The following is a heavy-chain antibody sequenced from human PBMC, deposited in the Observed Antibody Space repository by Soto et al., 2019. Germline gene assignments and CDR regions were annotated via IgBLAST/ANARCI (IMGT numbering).Heavy chain of an antibody. D-gene: IGHD6-19*01. Sequence: QVQLVESGGGVVQPGRSLRLSCAASGFTFSSYGMHWVRQAPGKGLEWVAVIWYDGSNKYYADSVKGRFTISRDNSKNTLYLQMNSLRAEDTAVYYCASGGSGWYEDAFDIWGQGTMVTVSS. V-gene: IGHV3-33*01. J-gene: IGHJ3*02. CDR1: GFTFSSYG. CDR3: ASGGSGWYEDAFDI. CDR2: IWYDGSNK.